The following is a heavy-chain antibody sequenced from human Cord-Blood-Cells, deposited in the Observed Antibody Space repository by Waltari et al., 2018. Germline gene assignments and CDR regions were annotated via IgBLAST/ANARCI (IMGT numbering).Heavy chain of an antibody. CDR3: AKDNFAFDI. V-gene: IGHV3-9*01. CDR2: ISWNSGSI. D-gene: IGHD1-1*01. Sequence: EVQLVASGGGLVQPGRSLRLSCAASGFTFVDYSMHWVRQAPGKGLEWVSGISWNSGSIGYADSVKGRFTISRDNAKNSLYLQMNSLRAEDTALYYCAKDNFAFDIWGQGTMVTVSS. CDR1: GFTFVDYS. J-gene: IGHJ3*02.